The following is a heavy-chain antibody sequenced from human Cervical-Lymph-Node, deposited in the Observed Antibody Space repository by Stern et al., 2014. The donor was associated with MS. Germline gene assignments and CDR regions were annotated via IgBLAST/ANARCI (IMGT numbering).Heavy chain of an antibody. Sequence: QVTLKESGPTLVKPTETLTLTCTFSGFSLRSTGVGVGWIRQPPGTALEWLALIYWDDDKRYNASLRSRLSITKDASNNQVVLTMTNMDPLDTGTYYCVHPSNYRGSTGSPYFDYWGQGILVSVSS. CDR1: GFSLRSTGVG. D-gene: IGHD2-8*02. CDR2: IYWDDDK. CDR3: VHPSNYRGSTGSPYFDY. V-gene: IGHV2-5*02. J-gene: IGHJ4*02.